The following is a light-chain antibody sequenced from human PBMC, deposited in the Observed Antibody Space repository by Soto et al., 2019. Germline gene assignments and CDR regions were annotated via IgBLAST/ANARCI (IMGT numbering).Light chain of an antibody. CDR2: DVT. Sequence: QSALPQPASVSGSPGQSITISCTGTSSDVGDNNYVSWYQQHPGKAPKLMIYDVTHRPSGISNRFSGSKSGNTASLTISGLQAEDEADYYCSSYTSSSTLYVFGTGTKVTVL. V-gene: IGLV2-14*01. J-gene: IGLJ1*01. CDR1: SSDVGDNNY. CDR3: SSYTSSSTLYV.